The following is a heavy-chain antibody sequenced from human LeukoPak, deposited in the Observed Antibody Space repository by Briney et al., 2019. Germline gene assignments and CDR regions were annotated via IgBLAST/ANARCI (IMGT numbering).Heavy chain of an antibody. CDR3: ARAGDTAMVLDY. V-gene: IGHV3-21*01. CDR1: GFTFSSYS. CDR2: ISSSSSYI. D-gene: IGHD5-18*01. Sequence: GGSLRLSCAASGFTFSSYSMNWVRQAPGKGLEWVSSISSSSSYIYYADSVKGRFTISRDNAKNSLYLQMNSLRAEDTAVYYCARAGDTAMVLDYWGQGTLVTVSP. J-gene: IGHJ4*02.